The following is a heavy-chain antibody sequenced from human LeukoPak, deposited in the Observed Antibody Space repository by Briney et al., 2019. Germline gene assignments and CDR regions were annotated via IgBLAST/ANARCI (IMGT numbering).Heavy chain of an antibody. D-gene: IGHD6-13*01. Sequence: SQTLSLTCTVSGGSISSGGYYWSWIRQHPGKGLEWIGYIYYSGSTYYNPSLKSRVTISVDTSKNQFSLKLSSVTAADTAAYYCARWISSSWFFDYWGQGTLVTVSS. CDR1: GGSISSGGYY. V-gene: IGHV4-31*03. J-gene: IGHJ4*02. CDR2: IYYSGST. CDR3: ARWISSSWFFDY.